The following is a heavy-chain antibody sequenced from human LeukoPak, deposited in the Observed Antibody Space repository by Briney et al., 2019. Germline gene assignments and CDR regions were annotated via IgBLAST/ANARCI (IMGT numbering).Heavy chain of an antibody. Sequence: PSETLSLTCAVCGGSFSAYYWTWIRQSPGKGLEWMGEINHRGSTNYNASIKSGLTISVDTSKNQFSLKLGSVTAADTAVYYCASSVGSTDYWGQGALVTVSS. V-gene: IGHV4-34*01. CDR2: INHRGST. D-gene: IGHD1-26*01. CDR1: GGSFSAYY. CDR3: ASSVGSTDY. J-gene: IGHJ4*02.